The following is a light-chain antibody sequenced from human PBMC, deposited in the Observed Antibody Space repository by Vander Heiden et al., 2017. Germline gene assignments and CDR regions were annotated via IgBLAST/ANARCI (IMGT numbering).Light chain of an antibody. CDR3: AAWDDSLSGVV. CDR2: RNN. V-gene: IGLV1-47*01. Sequence: SVLTQPPSASGTPGQRVTISCSGSSSNIGSNYVYWYQQLPGTAPKPLIYRNNQRPSGVPDRFSGSKSGTSASLAISGLRSEDEADYYCAAWDDSLSGVVFGGGTKLTVL. J-gene: IGLJ2*01. CDR1: SSNIGSNY.